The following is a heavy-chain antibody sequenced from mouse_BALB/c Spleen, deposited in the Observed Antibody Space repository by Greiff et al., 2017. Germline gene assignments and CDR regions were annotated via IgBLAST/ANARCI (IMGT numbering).Heavy chain of an antibody. CDR2: IRFKSNNYAT. J-gene: IGHJ4*01. CDR3: TRVRRDYYAMDY. Sequence: EVHLVESGGGLVQPGGSMKLSCVASGFTFSNYWMNWVSQSPEKGLEWVAEIRFKSNNYATNYAESVKGRFTISRDDSKSSVDLQMNNLRAEDTGIYYFTRVRRDYYAMDYWGQGTSVTVSS. CDR1: GFTFSNYW. V-gene: IGHV6-6*02. D-gene: IGHD2-14*01.